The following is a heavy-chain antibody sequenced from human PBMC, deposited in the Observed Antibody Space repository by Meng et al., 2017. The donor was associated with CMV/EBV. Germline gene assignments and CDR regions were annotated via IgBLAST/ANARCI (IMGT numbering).Heavy chain of an antibody. V-gene: IGHV2-5*02. Sequence: QTPVNESRPTLVKPTQPLTLLSTFSGFSLSTSGVGVGWIRQPPGKALERLALIYWDDDKRYSPSLKSRLTITKDTSKNQVVLTMTNMDPVDTATYYCAHRGSYGYHGYWGQGTLVTVSS. CDR3: AHRGSYGYHGY. CDR2: IYWDDDK. CDR1: GFSLSTSGVG. J-gene: IGHJ4*02. D-gene: IGHD5-18*01.